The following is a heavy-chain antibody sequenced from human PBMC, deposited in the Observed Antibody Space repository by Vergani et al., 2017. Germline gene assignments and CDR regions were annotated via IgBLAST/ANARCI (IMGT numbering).Heavy chain of an antibody. CDR1: GGTFSSYA. CDR2: IIPIFGTA. V-gene: IGHV1-69*13. J-gene: IGHJ6*02. Sequence: QVQLVQSGAEVKKPGSSVKVSCKASGGTFSSYAISWVRQAPGQGLEWMGRIIPIFGTANYAQKFQGRVTITAEESTSTAYMELSSLRSEDTAVYYCAKPFWGPLSPLHYYGMDVWGQGTTVTVSS. D-gene: IGHD2/OR15-2a*01. CDR3: AKPFWGPLSPLHYYGMDV.